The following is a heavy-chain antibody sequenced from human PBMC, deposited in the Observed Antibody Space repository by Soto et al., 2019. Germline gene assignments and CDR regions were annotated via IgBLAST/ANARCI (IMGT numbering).Heavy chain of an antibody. CDR2: IKHDGSMQ. CDR1: GFTFSGYW. Sequence: GGSLRLSCEASGFTFSGYWMSWVRQAPGKGLEWVADIKHDGSMQYYVDSVKGRLTISRDNAKKQPYLQMNGLRAEDTSLYYCGKDGKIKDWYRFYLWRQGTRVRVSS. J-gene: IGHJ5*02. V-gene: IGHV3-7*03. CDR3: GKDGKIKDWYRFYL. D-gene: IGHD3-9*01.